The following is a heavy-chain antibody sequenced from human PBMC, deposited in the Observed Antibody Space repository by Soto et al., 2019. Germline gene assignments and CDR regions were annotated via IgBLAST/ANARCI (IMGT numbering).Heavy chain of an antibody. V-gene: IGHV4-39*01. D-gene: IGHD3-3*01. CDR3: ARHYDFWSGEHYGVDV. CDR2: IYYSGST. CDR1: DGSISSIFHY. J-gene: IGHJ6*02. Sequence: LSLHXSVADGSISSIFHYRGRNSQPPGKGLEGSGSIYYSGSTYYNPSPKRRVTISVDPSKTQFSLTLSSVTAADTAVYYCARHYDFWSGEHYGVDVWGQGPTVTVS.